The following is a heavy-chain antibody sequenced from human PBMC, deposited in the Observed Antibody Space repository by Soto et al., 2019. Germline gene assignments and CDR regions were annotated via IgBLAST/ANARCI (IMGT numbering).Heavy chain of an antibody. J-gene: IGHJ4*02. D-gene: IGHD2-15*01. CDR3: TRHFSGSGG. V-gene: IGHV3-49*03. Sequence: EVKLVESGGGLVQPGRSLRLSCTASGFTFGDYDMSWFRQSPGKGLEWVGFIRGKVSGGTTEYAASVKGRFTLSRDDSKSIAYLQMNSLKTEDTAVYYCTRHFSGSGGWRQGTLVSVSS. CDR1: GFTFGDYD. CDR2: IRGKVSGGTT.